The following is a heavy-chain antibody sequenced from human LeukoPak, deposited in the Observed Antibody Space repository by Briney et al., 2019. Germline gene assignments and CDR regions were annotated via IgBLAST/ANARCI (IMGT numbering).Heavy chain of an antibody. Sequence: PGGSLRLSCAASGFTFSSYWMHWLRQAPGKGLVWVSRINSDGSTTSYADSVKGRFTISRDNAKSTLYLQMNSLRAEDTAVYYCARGWGDIVVLPAAALDYWGQGTLVTVSS. CDR1: GFTFSSYW. V-gene: IGHV3-74*01. J-gene: IGHJ4*02. CDR3: ARGWGDIVVLPAAALDY. D-gene: IGHD2-2*01. CDR2: INSDGSTT.